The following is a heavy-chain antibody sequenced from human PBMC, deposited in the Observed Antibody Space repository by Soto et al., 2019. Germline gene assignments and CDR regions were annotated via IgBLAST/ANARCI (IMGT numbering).Heavy chain of an antibody. CDR3: AILWPHYYDSSEDAFDI. V-gene: IGHV3-30-3*01. J-gene: IGHJ3*02. CDR1: GFTFSSYA. D-gene: IGHD3-22*01. CDR2: ISYDGSNK. Sequence: GGSLRLSCAASGFTFSSYAMHWVRQAPGKGLEWVAVISYDGSNKYYADSVKGRFTISRDNSKNTLYLQMNSLRAEDTAVYYCAILWPHYYDSSEDAFDIWGQGTMVTVSS.